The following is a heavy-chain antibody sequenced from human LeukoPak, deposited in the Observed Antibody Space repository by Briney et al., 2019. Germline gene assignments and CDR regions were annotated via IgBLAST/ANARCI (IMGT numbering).Heavy chain of an antibody. J-gene: IGHJ4*02. CDR2: IKQDGSEK. Sequence: GGSLRLSCAASGFTFSSYWMSWVRQAPGKGLEWVANIKQDGSEKYYVDSVKGRITISRDNAKNSLYLQMNSLRAEDTAVYYCARESRQWLVLGGVDYWGQGTLVTVSS. V-gene: IGHV3-7*01. D-gene: IGHD6-19*01. CDR3: ARESRQWLVLGGVDY. CDR1: GFTFSSYW.